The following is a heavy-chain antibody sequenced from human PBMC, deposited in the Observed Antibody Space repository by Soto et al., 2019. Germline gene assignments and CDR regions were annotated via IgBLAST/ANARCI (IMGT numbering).Heavy chain of an antibody. Sequence: GGSLRLSCSASGFTFSSYAMHWVRQAPGKGLEYVSAISSNGGSTYYADSVKGRFTISRDNSKNTLYLQMSSLRAEDTAVYYCVKEGWSGYPDEEEAVYYYYYGMDVWGQGTTVTVSS. CDR3: VKEGWSGYPDEEEAVYYYYYGMDV. CDR2: ISSNGGST. CDR1: GFTFSSYA. J-gene: IGHJ6*02. D-gene: IGHD3-3*01. V-gene: IGHV3-64D*08.